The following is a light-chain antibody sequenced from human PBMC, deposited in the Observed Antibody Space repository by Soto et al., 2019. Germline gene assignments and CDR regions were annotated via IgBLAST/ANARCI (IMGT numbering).Light chain of an antibody. Sequence: EIVLTQSPDTLAVSPGEVATLSCWASQSVTSNLAWYQQKRGQAPRLLIYAASTRATGGPARFSGSVAGTEFTLTISSLQSEDFAVYFCQQYNNWPPITFVQGTRLEIK. CDR3: QQYNNWPPIT. J-gene: IGKJ5*01. CDR1: QSVTSN. V-gene: IGKV3D-15*01. CDR2: AAS.